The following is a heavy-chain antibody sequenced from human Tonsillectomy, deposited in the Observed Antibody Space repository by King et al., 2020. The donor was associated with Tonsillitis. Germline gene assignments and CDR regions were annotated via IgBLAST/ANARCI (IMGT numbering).Heavy chain of an antibody. Sequence: VQLVESGGGLVQPGGSLRLSCAGSGFTFSNYWMSWVRQAPGKGLEWVANIKEDGGEKYYVDSVKGRFTISRDNAKNSLYLQMNSLRAEDTAVYFCARDTSPGYHTIWYDAMDVWGHGTTVTVS. CDR2: IKEDGGEK. CDR1: GFTFSNYW. J-gene: IGHJ6*02. CDR3: ARDTSPGYHTIWYDAMDV. D-gene: IGHD1-1*01. V-gene: IGHV3-7*03.